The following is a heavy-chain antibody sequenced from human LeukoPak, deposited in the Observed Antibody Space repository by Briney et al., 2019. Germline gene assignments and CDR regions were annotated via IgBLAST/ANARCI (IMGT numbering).Heavy chain of an antibody. Sequence: GGSLRLSCAASGFTFSNAWMSWVRKAPGEGLEWVGRIKSKTDGGTTDYAAPVKGRFTISRDDSKNTLYLQMNSLKTEDTAVYYCTTLVTKLYYDFWTSLYYFDYWGQGTLVTVSS. V-gene: IGHV3-15*01. CDR2: IKSKTDGGTT. CDR3: TTLVTKLYYDFWTSLYYFDY. D-gene: IGHD3-3*01. CDR1: GFTFSNAW. J-gene: IGHJ4*02.